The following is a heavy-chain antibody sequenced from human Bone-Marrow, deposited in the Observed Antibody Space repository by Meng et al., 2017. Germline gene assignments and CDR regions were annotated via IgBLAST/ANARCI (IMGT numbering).Heavy chain of an antibody. J-gene: IGHJ4*02. CDR3: TTIRGIAAQYYFDS. V-gene: IGHV3-15*01. Sequence: GESLKISCAASGFTFSNAWMSWVRQAPGKGLEWVGRIKSKTDGGTTDYAAPVEGRFTISRDDSKNTLYLQMNSLKTEDTAVYYCTTIRGIAAQYYFDSWGQGTLVTVSS. CDR1: GFTFSNAW. CDR2: IKSKTDGGTT. D-gene: IGHD6-6*01.